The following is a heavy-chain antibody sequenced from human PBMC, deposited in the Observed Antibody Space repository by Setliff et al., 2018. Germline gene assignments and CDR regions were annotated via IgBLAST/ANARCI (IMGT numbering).Heavy chain of an antibody. Sequence: GGSLRLSCAASGFSFSGSYMSWVRQAPGKGLEWISKISGGGITIYYADSVRGRLTISRDNAKNSLYLQMNSLRAEDTAVYYCARDGVLYGMDVWGQGTTVTVSS. CDR3: ARDGVLYGMDV. CDR2: ISGGGITI. J-gene: IGHJ6*02. V-gene: IGHV3-11*04. CDR1: GFSFSGSY. D-gene: IGHD2-15*01.